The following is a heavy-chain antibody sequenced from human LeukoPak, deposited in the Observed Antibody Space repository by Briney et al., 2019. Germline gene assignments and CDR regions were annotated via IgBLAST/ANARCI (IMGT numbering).Heavy chain of an antibody. Sequence: GGSLRLSCAASGFTFDDYAMSWVRQAPGKGLEWVSGINWNGGSTGYADSVKGRFTISRDNAKNSLYLQMNSLRAEDTALYYCARVGGGATTLDYWGQGTLVTVSS. CDR3: ARVGGGATTLDY. J-gene: IGHJ4*02. D-gene: IGHD1-26*01. CDR1: GFTFDDYA. CDR2: INWNGGST. V-gene: IGHV3-20*04.